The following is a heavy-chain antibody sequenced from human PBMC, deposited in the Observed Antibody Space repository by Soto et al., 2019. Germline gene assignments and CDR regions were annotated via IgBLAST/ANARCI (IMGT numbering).Heavy chain of an antibody. Sequence: QVQLGQSGPEVKKPGSSVKVSCKASGGTFSSYAISWLRQAPGQGLEWMGGIIPISVTANYAQKFQGRVTITADESTSTAYMELSSLRSEDTAVYYCARSQGSSTSLEIYYYYYYGMDVWGQGTTVTVSS. D-gene: IGHD2-2*01. V-gene: IGHV1-69*01. J-gene: IGHJ6*02. CDR3: ARSQGSSTSLEIYYYYYYGMDV. CDR1: GGTFSSYA. CDR2: IIPISVTA.